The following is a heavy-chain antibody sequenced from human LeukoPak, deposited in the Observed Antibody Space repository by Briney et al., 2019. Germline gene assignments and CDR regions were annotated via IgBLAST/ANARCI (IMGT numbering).Heavy chain of an antibody. CDR1: GFTVSSNY. J-gene: IGHJ3*02. CDR2: IYSGGST. V-gene: IGHV3-66*01. D-gene: IGHD3-22*01. CDR3: AEYYYDSKSI. Sequence: GGTLRLSCAASGFTVSSNYMSWVRQAPGKGLEWVSVIYSGGSTYYADSVKGRFTISRDNSKNTLYLQMNSLRAEDTAVYYCAEYYYDSKSIWGQGTMVTVSS.